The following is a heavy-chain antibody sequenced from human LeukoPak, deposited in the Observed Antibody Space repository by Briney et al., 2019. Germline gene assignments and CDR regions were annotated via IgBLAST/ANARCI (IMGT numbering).Heavy chain of an antibody. D-gene: IGHD3-22*01. J-gene: IGHJ4*02. CDR2: ISGSGGST. V-gene: IGHV3-23*01. CDR1: GFTLNSYG. Sequence: GGSLRLSCAASGFTLNSYGMNWVRQAPGKGLEWVSAISGSGGSTYYADSVKGRFTISRDNSKNTLYLQMNSLRAEDTAIYYCAKDRYSSGYFDWGQGTLVTVSS. CDR3: AKDRYSSGYFD.